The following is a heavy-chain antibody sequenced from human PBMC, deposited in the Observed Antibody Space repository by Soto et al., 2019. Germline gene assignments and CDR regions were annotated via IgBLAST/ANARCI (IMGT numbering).Heavy chain of an antibody. J-gene: IGHJ3*01. CDR1: GYTFTNYY. V-gene: IGHV1-46*03. CDR2: INPSGGGP. CDR3: ARSDMGGDGGLDV. Sequence: QVQLMQSGAEVKQPGASVKVSCKASGYTFTNYYMHWVRQVPGQGLEWMGIINPSGGGPAHAQNFRGRLTTTSDTSTTTVYMELNSLRSEATAVYFCARSDMGGDGGLDVWGQGTMVTVSS. D-gene: IGHD3-16*01.